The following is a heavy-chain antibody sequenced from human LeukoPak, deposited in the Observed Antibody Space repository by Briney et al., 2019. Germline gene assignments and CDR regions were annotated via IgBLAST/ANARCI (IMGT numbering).Heavy chain of an antibody. J-gene: IGHJ5*02. V-gene: IGHV4-39*07. CDR2: IYYSGST. CDR1: GGSISSSSYY. Sequence: SETLSLTCTVSGGSISSSSYYWGWIRQPPGKGLEWIGSIYYSGSTYYNPSLKSRVTISVDTSKNQFSLKLSSVTPADTAVYYCARDPGGSYSTTRGDWFDPWGQGVLVTVSS. CDR3: ARDPGGSYSTTRGDWFDP. D-gene: IGHD1-1*01.